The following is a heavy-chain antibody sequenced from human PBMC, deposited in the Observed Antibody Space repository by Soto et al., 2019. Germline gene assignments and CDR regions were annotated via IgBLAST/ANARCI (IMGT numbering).Heavy chain of an antibody. CDR3: ARAIETLTIPGVVPTWYCYYGMDV. V-gene: IGHV3-30-3*01. D-gene: IGHD3-3*01. CDR1: GFTFSSYA. J-gene: IGHJ6*02. CDR2: ISYDGSNK. Sequence: QVQLVESGGGVVQPGRSLRLSCAASGFTFSSYAMHWVRQAPGKGLEWVAVISYDGSNKYYADSVKGRFTISRDNSKNTLYLQMNSLRAEDTAVYYCARAIETLTIPGVVPTWYCYYGMDVWGPGITVTDSS.